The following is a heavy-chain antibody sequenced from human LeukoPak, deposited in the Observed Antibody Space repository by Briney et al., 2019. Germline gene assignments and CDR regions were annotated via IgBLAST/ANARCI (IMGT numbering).Heavy chain of an antibody. CDR3: ARARPALYYYETPNYFDY. CDR1: GYTFTSYY. Sequence: ASVKVSCKASGYTFTSYYMHWVRQAPGQGLEWMGIINPSGGSTSYAQKFQGRVTMTRDTSTSTVYMELSSLRSEDTAVYYCARARPALYYYETPNYFDYWGQGTLVTVSS. D-gene: IGHD3-22*01. CDR2: INPSGGST. J-gene: IGHJ4*02. V-gene: IGHV1-46*01.